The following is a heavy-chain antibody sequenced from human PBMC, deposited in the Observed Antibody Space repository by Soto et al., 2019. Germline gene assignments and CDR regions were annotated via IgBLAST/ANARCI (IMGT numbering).Heavy chain of an antibody. Sequence: GASVKVSCKASGGTFSSYAISWVRQAPGQGLEWMGGITPIFGTANYAQKFQGRVTITADESTSTAYMELSSLRSEDTAVYYCKGEDDSSGYYYSRDAFDIWGQGTMVTVSS. CDR3: KGEDDSSGYYYSRDAFDI. J-gene: IGHJ3*02. D-gene: IGHD3-22*01. CDR2: ITPIFGTA. V-gene: IGHV1-69*13. CDR1: GGTFSSYA.